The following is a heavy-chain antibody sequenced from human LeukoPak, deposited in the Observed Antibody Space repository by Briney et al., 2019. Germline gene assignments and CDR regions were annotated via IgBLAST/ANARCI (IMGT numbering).Heavy chain of an antibody. J-gene: IGHJ4*02. CDR2: MSGSGGST. CDR1: GFTFSSYA. D-gene: IGHD2-8*01. Sequence: GGSLRLSCAASGFTFSSYAMSWVRQAPGKGLEWVSAMSGSGGSTYYAGSVKGRFTISRDNSKNTLYLQMNSLRAEDTAVYYCAKDAGCTNGVCYSYYFDYWGQGTLVTVSS. V-gene: IGHV3-23*01. CDR3: AKDAGCTNGVCYSYYFDY.